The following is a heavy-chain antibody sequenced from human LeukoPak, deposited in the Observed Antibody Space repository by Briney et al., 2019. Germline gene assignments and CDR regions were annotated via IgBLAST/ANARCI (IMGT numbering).Heavy chain of an antibody. CDR1: GYTFTSYG. J-gene: IGHJ5*02. Sequence: GASVKGSCNTSGYTFTSYGISSVRQAPGQGLEWRGWISAYNGNTNYAQNRHARVTQTTDTSTTTAYLQLRSRTSNDTPTHLFAWSDQWLAENWFDPWGQGTLVTVSS. CDR3: AWSDQWLAENWFDP. V-gene: IGHV1-18*01. CDR2: ISAYNGNT. D-gene: IGHD6-19*01.